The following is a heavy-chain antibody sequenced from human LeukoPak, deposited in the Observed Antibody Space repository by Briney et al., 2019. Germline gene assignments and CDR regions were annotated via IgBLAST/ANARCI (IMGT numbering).Heavy chain of an antibody. J-gene: IGHJ5*02. D-gene: IGHD3-16*01. CDR3: GKYDYGGVFSS. CDR2: ISGSVSHVSQSGFGT. CDR1: GYTFSARG. V-gene: IGHV3-23*01. Sequence: GESLRLSCVGSGYTFSARGMSWVRQAPGKELEWVSHISGSVSHVSQSGFGTWCAESVEGRFFISRDNSKNTVYLQMNNLRPEDTGLSYCGKYDYGGVFSSWGQGTLVTVSS.